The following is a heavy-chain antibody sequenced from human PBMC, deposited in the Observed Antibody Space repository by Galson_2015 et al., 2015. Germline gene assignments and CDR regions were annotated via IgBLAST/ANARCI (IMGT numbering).Heavy chain of an antibody. D-gene: IGHD3-10*01. CDR3: ARDSYYFGSGTHYHYLDY. CDR1: GYTFRNHG. CDR2: IWYDGSQK. V-gene: IGHV3-33*01. Sequence: SLRLSCAASGYTFRNHGMHWVRQAPGKGLEWVAVIWYDGSQKYYADSVKGRVSISRDNSKNTVYLQMDSLRAEDTAVFYCARDSYYFGSGTHYHYLDYWGHGTLVTVSS. J-gene: IGHJ4*01.